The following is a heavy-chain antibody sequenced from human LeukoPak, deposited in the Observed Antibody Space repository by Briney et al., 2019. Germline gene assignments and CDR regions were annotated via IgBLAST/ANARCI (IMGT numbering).Heavy chain of an antibody. D-gene: IGHD3-3*01. J-gene: IGHJ4*02. V-gene: IGHV3-23*01. Sequence: GGSLRLSCAASGFTFSSYAMSWVRQAPGKGLEWVSAISGSGGSTYYADSVKGRFTISRDNSKSTLYLQMNSLRAEDTAVYYCAKVLDDFWSGYYWGSPFDYWGQGTLVTVSS. CDR2: ISGSGGST. CDR1: GFTFSSYA. CDR3: AKVLDDFWSGYYWGSPFDY.